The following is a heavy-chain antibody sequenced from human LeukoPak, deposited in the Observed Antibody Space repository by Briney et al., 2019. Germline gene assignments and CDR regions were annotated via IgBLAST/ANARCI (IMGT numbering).Heavy chain of an antibody. CDR1: GGPINSGSFY. J-gene: IGHJ4*02. CDR3: ARSRGFSYGFNFDY. V-gene: IGHV4-61*02. Sequence: PSQTLSLTRNVSGGPINSGSFYWSWTRQPAGKGLEWIGRIYSGGHTNYNPSLKSRVTVSADTSKNQFSLNLSSVTAADTAVYYCARSRGFSYGFNFDYWGQGTLVTVSS. D-gene: IGHD5-18*01. CDR2: IYSGGHT.